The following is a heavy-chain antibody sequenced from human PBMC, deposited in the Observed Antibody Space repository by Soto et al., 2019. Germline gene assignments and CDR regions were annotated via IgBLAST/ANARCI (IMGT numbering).Heavy chain of an antibody. Sequence: QVQLVQSGAEVKKPGASVKVSCKASGYTFTTYGISWVRQAPGQGLEWMGWISAYSGSTKFAQKLQGRVTMTTDTSTTTAYMELRSLTSDDTAVYYCARDFTKSISWPYYFVSWGQGTLVTVSS. CDR3: ARDFTKSISWPYYFVS. V-gene: IGHV1-18*01. CDR1: GYTFTTYG. CDR2: ISAYSGST. D-gene: IGHD6-13*01. J-gene: IGHJ4*02.